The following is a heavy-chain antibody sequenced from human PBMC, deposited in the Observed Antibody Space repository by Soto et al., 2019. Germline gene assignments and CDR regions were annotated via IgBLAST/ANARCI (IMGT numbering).Heavy chain of an antibody. CDR3: ARRSGGVYYYGMDV. D-gene: IGHD2-8*02. V-gene: IGHV5-10-1*01. CDR2: IDPSDSYT. Sequence: PGESLKISCKGSGYSFTSYWISWVRQMPGKGLEWVGGIDPSDSYTNYSPSFQGHVTISADKSISTAYLQWSSLKASDTAMYYCARRSGGVYYYGMDVWGQGITVTVSS. J-gene: IGHJ6*02. CDR1: GYSFTSYW.